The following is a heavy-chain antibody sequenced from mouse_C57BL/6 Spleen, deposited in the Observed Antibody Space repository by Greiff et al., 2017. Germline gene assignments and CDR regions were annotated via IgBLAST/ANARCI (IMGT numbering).Heavy chain of an antibody. CDR2: FHPYNDDT. V-gene: IGHV1-47*01. CDR1: GYTFTTYP. J-gene: IGHJ1*03. Sequence: QVQLQQSGAELVKPGASVKMSCKASGYTFTTYPIEWMKQNHGKSLEWIGNFHPYNDDTKYNQKFKGKATLTVEKASSTVYLELSRLTSDDSAVYYCERGEYSGSSPHWYFDGWGTGATVTVSS. D-gene: IGHD1-1*01. CDR3: ERGEYSGSSPHWYFDG.